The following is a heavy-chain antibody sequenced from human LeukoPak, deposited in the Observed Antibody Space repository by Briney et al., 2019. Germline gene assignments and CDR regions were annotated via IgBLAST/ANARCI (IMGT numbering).Heavy chain of an antibody. CDR3: ARAKDSYGYSGFDY. CDR1: GYTFTSYG. CDR2: ISAYNGNT. D-gene: IGHD5-18*01. Sequence: EASVKVSCKASGYTFTSYGISWVGQAPGQGLEWMGWISAYNGNTNYAQKLQGRVTMTTDTSTSTAYMELRSLRSDDTAVYYCARAKDSYGYSGFDYWGQGTLVTVSS. J-gene: IGHJ4*02. V-gene: IGHV1-18*01.